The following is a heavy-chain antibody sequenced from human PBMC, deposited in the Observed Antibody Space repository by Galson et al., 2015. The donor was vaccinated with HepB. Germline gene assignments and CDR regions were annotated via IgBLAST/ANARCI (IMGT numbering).Heavy chain of an antibody. CDR2: IRTKVYGEST. V-gene: IGHV3-49*03. J-gene: IGHJ4*02. D-gene: IGHD3-3*01. CDR3: SRGDFWRAYYYFGS. CDR1: GFTFGDFS. Sequence: SLRLSCAASGFTFGDFSMSWFRQAPGMGLEWVGFIRTKVYGESTQYAASVYTIFTLSRDDSDYIAFLQMNSLKAEDTGEYYCSRGDFWRAYYYFGSWGQGNLLNVSS.